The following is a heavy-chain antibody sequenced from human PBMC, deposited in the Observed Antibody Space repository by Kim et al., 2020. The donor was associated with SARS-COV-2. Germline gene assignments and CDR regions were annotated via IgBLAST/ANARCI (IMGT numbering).Heavy chain of an antibody. D-gene: IGHD6-13*01. CDR1: GLTVSSNY. V-gene: IGHV3-53*01. J-gene: IGHJ1*01. Sequence: GGSLRLSCAVSGLTVSSNYMSWVRQAPGKGLEWVSMIYSGGITYNADSVKGRFIFSRDNSKNTVYLQMNSLRSEDTAVYYCASAFRYSSLPGPEFFQHWGQGTLVTVSS. CDR3: ASAFRYSSLPGPEFFQH. CDR2: IYSGGIT.